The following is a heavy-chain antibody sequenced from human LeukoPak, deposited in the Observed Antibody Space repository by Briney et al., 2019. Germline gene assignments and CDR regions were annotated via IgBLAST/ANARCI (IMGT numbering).Heavy chain of an antibody. CDR1: GFTFSSFG. CDR2: IWYDGSNK. Sequence: PGGSLRLSCAASGFTFSSFGMHWVRQAPGKGLEWVAVIWYDGSNKYYADSVKGRFTISRDNSKNTLYLQMNSLRAEDTAVYYCAREKRQYDYVWGSYRWGAFGIWGQGTMVTVSS. V-gene: IGHV3-30*19. D-gene: IGHD3-16*02. CDR3: AREKRQYDYVWGSYRWGAFGI. J-gene: IGHJ3*02.